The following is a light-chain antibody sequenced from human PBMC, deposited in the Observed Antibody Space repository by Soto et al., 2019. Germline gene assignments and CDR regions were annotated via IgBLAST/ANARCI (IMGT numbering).Light chain of an antibody. V-gene: IGKV3-11*01. CDR3: QQRSDWPLT. CDR2: DAS. J-gene: IGKJ4*01. Sequence: EIVLTQSPVTLSLSPGESATLSCRTSQSVRSYLAWYQQKPGQAPRLLMYDASNRATGIPARFRGGGSGTDFTLTIGSLEPEDFAVYYCQQRSDWPLTFGGGTKVEVK. CDR1: QSVRSY.